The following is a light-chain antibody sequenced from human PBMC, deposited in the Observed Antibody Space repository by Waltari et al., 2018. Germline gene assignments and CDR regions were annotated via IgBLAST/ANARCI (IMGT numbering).Light chain of an antibody. Sequence: QSALTQPASVSGSPGQSITISCTGTATDIGGYNYVSWYQQHPGKGPKLVIFDVSSRPSGISYRFSASKFGNTASLTISGLQPDDEADYYCCSFTSSSTWVFGGGTKLTVL. CDR2: DVS. CDR1: ATDIGGYNY. V-gene: IGLV2-14*03. CDR3: CSFTSSSTWV. J-gene: IGLJ3*02.